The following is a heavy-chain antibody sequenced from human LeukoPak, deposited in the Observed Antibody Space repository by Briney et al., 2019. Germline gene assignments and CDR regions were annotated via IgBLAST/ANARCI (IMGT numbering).Heavy chain of an antibody. CDR1: GFTFSNAW. Sequence: GGSLRLSCAASGFTFSNAWMSWVRQAPGKGLEWVGRIKRKTGGGTTDYAAPVKGRFSISRDDSKNTLYLQMNSLKTEDTAVYYCTTLGAFDYWGLGTLVTVSS. D-gene: IGHD4/OR15-4a*01. V-gene: IGHV3-15*01. CDR2: IKRKTGGGTT. CDR3: TTLGAFDY. J-gene: IGHJ4*02.